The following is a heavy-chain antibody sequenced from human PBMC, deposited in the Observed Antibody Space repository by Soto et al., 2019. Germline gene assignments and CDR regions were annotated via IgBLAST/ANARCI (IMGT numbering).Heavy chain of an antibody. V-gene: IGHV2-5*02. D-gene: IGHD2-2*01. J-gene: IGHJ5*01. Sequence: QITLKESGPTLVKPTQTLTLTCTFSGFSFNTSGEGVGWIRQPPGKALEWLALIYWDDDKRYSPSLERRLTITKDTSKNQVVLTMTNMDPVDTATYYCAHRRWGYCTGTSCYWFDSWGPGTLVTVSS. CDR2: IYWDDDK. CDR3: AHRRWGYCTGTSCYWFDS. CDR1: GFSFNTSGEG.